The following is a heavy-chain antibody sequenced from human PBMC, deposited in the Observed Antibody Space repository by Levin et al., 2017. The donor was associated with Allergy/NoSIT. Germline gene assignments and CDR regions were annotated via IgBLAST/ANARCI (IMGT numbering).Heavy chain of an antibody. Sequence: LSLTCAASGFTFSDYYMTWIRQAPGKGLEWVSYISPRGTTYDADSLGGRFAISRDNDKNSLYLQMSSLRVEDTAIYYCARVTYYDSYGMDVWGQGTTVTVSS. J-gene: IGHJ6*02. D-gene: IGHD3-22*01. CDR2: ISPRGTT. V-gene: IGHV3-69-1*02. CDR3: ARVTYYDSYGMDV. CDR1: GFTFSDYY.